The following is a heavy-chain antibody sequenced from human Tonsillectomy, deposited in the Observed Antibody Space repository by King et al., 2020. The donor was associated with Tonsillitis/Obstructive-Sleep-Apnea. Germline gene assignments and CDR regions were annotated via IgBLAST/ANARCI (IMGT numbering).Heavy chain of an antibody. J-gene: IGHJ5*02. CDR2: IYYSGST. Sequence: VQLQESGPALVKPSETLSLTCTVSGDSMSDYYWSWIRQLPGKGPEWIGSIYYSGSTNYNPSLMSRVTISVDTPRDHFSLRLTSVTAADTAVYYCARLSTWSGYFWFDPWGQGILVTVSS. V-gene: IGHV4-59*01. CDR3: ARLSTWSGYFWFDP. D-gene: IGHD3-3*01. CDR1: GDSMSDYY.